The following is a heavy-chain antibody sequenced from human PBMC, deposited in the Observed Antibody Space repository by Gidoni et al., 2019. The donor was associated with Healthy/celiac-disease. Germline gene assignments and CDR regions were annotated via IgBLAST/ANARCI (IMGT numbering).Heavy chain of an antibody. CDR1: GGSISSYY. CDR2: IYYSGST. CDR3: ARNAVAGSFFFDY. Sequence: QVQLQESGPGLVKPSETLSLTCTVSGGSISSYYWSWIRQPPGKGLEWIGYIYYSGSTNYNPSLKSRVTISVDTSKNQFSLKLSSVTAADTAVYYCARNAVAGSFFFDYWGQGTLVTVSS. D-gene: IGHD6-19*01. V-gene: IGHV4-59*01. J-gene: IGHJ4*02.